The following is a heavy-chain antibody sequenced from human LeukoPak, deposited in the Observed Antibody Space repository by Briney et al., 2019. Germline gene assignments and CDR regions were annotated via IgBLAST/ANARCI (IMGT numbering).Heavy chain of an antibody. CDR2: ISSSGSTI. CDR3: ARAADCTNGVCYTGPPYYYYGMDV. D-gene: IGHD2-8*01. Sequence: GGSLRLSCAASGFTFSDYYMSWIRQAPGKGLEWVSYISSSGSTIYYADSVKGRFTISRDNAKNSLYLQMNSLGAEDTAVYYCARAADCTNGVCYTGPPYYYYGMDVWGQGTTVTVSS. J-gene: IGHJ6*02. CDR1: GFTFSDYY. V-gene: IGHV3-11*01.